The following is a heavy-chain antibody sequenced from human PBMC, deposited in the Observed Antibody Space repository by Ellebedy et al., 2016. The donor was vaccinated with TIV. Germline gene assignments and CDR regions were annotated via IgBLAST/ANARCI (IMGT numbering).Heavy chain of an antibody. V-gene: IGHV3-30*04. CDR2: ISYDGSNK. CDR1: GFTFSTYA. CDR3: ARERRNYYSGMDV. J-gene: IGHJ6*02. Sequence: PGGSLRLSCAASGFTFSTYAIHWVRQAPGKGLEWVASISYDGSNKNYADSVKGRFTISRDNSKNTLYLQMNGLRAEDMAVYYCARERRNYYSGMDVWGQGSTVTVSS.